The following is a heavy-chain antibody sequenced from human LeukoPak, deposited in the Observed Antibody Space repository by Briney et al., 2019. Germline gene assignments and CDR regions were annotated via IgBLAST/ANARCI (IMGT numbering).Heavy chain of an antibody. CDR3: ASDDCSSTSCPYYYYGMDV. J-gene: IGHJ6*02. Sequence: GGSLRLSCAASGFTFSSYAMSWVRQAPGKGLEWVSAISGSGGSTYYADSVKGRFTISRDNSKNTLYLQMNSLRAEDTAVYYCASDDCSSTSCPYYYYGMDVWGQGTTVTVSS. CDR1: GFTFSSYA. D-gene: IGHD2-2*01. CDR2: ISGSGGST. V-gene: IGHV3-23*01.